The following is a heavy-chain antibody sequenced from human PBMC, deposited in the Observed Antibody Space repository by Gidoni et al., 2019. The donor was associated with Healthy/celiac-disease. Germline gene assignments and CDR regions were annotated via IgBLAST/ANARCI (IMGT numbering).Heavy chain of an antibody. Sequence: EVQLVESGGGLVQPGGSLKLSCAASGVTFSGSAMPWFRQASGKGLEWVGRIRSKANSYATAYAASVKGRFTISRDDSKNTAYLQMNSLKTEDTAVYYCSPSIAVAVAFDPWGQGTLVTVSS. V-gene: IGHV3-73*01. J-gene: IGHJ5*02. CDR1: GVTFSGSA. CDR3: SPSIAVAVAFDP. D-gene: IGHD6-19*01. CDR2: IRSKANSYAT.